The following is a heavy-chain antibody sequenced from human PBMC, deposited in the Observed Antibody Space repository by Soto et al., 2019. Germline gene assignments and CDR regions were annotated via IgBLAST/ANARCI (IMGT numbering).Heavy chain of an antibody. D-gene: IGHD1-1*01. J-gene: IGHJ6*02. CDR1: GFTFSSYP. Sequence: QMQLVESGGGVVQPGRSLRLSCAASGFTFSSYPMHWVRQAPGKGLEWVAVISFDGSKKYYADSVKGRFFISKDNSKNTSSLQMYCLRGEASAGYHRARLAKPLVAVLYLYPVDEREPVSDQDVPGQGTAVTGSS. CDR3: ARLAKPLVAVLYLYPVDEREPVSDQDV. CDR2: ISFDGSKK. V-gene: IGHV3-30-3*01.